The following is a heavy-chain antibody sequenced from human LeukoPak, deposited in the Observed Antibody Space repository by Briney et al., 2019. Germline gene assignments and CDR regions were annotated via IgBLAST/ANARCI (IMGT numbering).Heavy chain of an antibody. Sequence: GESLKISCKGSGYSFTNYWIGWVRQMPGQGLEWMGIIYPGDSDTKYSPSFQGQVTISADKSISTAYLQWSSLKASDTAMYYCARRGTGGYLGSDAFDIWGQGTMVTVSS. J-gene: IGHJ3*02. D-gene: IGHD5-12*01. CDR3: ARRGTGGYLGSDAFDI. CDR1: GYSFTNYW. CDR2: IYPGDSDT. V-gene: IGHV5-51*01.